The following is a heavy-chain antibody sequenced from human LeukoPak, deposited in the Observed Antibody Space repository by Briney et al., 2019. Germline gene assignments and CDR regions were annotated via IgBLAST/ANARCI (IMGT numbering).Heavy chain of an antibody. D-gene: IGHD3-16*02. V-gene: IGHV1-2*06. CDR1: GYTFTGYY. Sequence: ASVKVSCKASGYTFTGYYMHWVRQAPGQGLEWMGRINPNSGGTNYAQKFQGRVTMTRDTSISTAYMELSRLRYDDTAVYYCARNKYYDYVWGSYRPDYWGQGTLVTVSS. J-gene: IGHJ4*02. CDR3: ARNKYYDYVWGSYRPDY. CDR2: INPNSGGT.